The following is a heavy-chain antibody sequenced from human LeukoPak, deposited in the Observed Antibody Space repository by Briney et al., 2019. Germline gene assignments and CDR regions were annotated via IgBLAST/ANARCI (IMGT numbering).Heavy chain of an antibody. CDR2: IYYSGST. Sequence: SETLSLTCTVSGGSISSYYWSWIRQPPGKGLEWIGYIYYSGSTNYNPSLKSRVTISVDTSKNQFSLKLSSVTAADTAVYYCAGAPMVVAPTDHWFDPWGQGTLVTVSS. D-gene: IGHD2-15*01. CDR1: GGSISSYY. CDR3: AGAPMVVAPTDHWFDP. V-gene: IGHV4-59*01. J-gene: IGHJ5*02.